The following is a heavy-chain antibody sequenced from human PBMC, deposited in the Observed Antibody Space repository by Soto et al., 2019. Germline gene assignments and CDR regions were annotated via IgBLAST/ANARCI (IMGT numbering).Heavy chain of an antibody. Sequence: ASVKVSCKASGYTFTSYDINWVRQATGQGLEWMGWMNPNSGNTGYAQKFQGRVTMTRNTSISTAYMELSSLRSEDTAVYYCARVRYSGYDYPDYYYGMDVSGQATTVTVSS. J-gene: IGHJ6*02. V-gene: IGHV1-8*01. CDR2: MNPNSGNT. CDR1: GYTFTSYD. D-gene: IGHD5-12*01. CDR3: ARVRYSGYDYPDYYYGMDV.